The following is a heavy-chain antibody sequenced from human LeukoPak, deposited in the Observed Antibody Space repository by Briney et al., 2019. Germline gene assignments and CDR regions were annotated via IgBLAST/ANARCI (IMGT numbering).Heavy chain of an antibody. CDR3: AKAASKRTDYGDYAFYYYMDV. D-gene: IGHD4-17*01. V-gene: IGHV3-30*02. Sequence: GGSLRLSCAASGFTFSSYGMHWVRQAPGKGLDWVAFIHYDGSNKYYADSVKGRFTISRDDSKNTLYLQMNSLRAEDTAVYYCAKAASKRTDYGDYAFYYYMDVWGKGTTVTISS. J-gene: IGHJ6*03. CDR1: GFTFSSYG. CDR2: IHYDGSNK.